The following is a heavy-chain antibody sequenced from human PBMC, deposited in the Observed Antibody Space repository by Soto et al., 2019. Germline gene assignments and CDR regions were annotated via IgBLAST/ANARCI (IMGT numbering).Heavy chain of an antibody. J-gene: IGHJ3*02. CDR1: GGSVSSNNW. Sequence: QVQLQESGPGLVKPSGTLSLTCAVSGGSVSSNNWWSWVRQSPGKGLEWMGEMYHSGGADYNPSLKSRATISRDNSKNVSSLRLTSVTAADTAVYYCARVPGVVVSADDASDIWGPGTRVIVSS. CDR2: MYHSGGA. D-gene: IGHD2-15*01. CDR3: ARVPGVVVSADDASDI. V-gene: IGHV4-4*02.